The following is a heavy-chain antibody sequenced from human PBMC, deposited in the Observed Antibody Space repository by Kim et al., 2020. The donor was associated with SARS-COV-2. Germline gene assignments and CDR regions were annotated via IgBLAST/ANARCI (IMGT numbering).Heavy chain of an antibody. CDR1: GYTFTSYY. J-gene: IGHJ1*01. CDR2: INPSGGST. CDR3: ARGVFSSIAARPDFQH. Sequence: ASVKVSCKASGYTFTSYYMHWVRQAPGQGLEWMGIINPSGGSTSYAQKFQGRVTMTRDTSTSTVYMELSSLRSEDTAVYYCARGVFSSIAARPDFQHWGQGTLVTVSS. V-gene: IGHV1-46*01. D-gene: IGHD6-6*01.